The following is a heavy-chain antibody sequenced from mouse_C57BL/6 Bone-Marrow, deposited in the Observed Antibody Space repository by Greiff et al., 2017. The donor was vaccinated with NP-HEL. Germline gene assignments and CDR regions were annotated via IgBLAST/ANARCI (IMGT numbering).Heavy chain of an antibody. CDR2: IDPSDSYT. CDR1: GYTFTSYW. CDR3: AREFITTVGY. J-gene: IGHJ2*01. D-gene: IGHD1-1*01. V-gene: IGHV1-50*01. Sequence: QVQLQQPGAELVKPGASVKLSCKASGYTFTSYWMQWVKQRPGQGLEWIGEIDPSDSYTNYNQKFKGKATLTVDTSSSTAYMQLSSLTSEDAAVYYCAREFITTVGYWGQGTTLTVSS.